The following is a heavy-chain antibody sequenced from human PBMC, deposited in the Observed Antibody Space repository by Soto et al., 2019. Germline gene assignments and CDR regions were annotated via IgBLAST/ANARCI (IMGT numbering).Heavy chain of an antibody. J-gene: IGHJ5*02. D-gene: IGHD3-16*02. CDR3: ASFRGELSSNWFDP. Sequence: SETLSLTCAVSSGSISSSNWWSWVRQPPGKGLEWIGEIYHSGSTNYNPSLKSRVTISVDKSKNQFSLKLSSVTAADTAVYYCASFRGELSSNWFDPWGQGTLVTVSS. CDR2: IYHSGST. V-gene: IGHV4-4*02. CDR1: SGSISSSNW.